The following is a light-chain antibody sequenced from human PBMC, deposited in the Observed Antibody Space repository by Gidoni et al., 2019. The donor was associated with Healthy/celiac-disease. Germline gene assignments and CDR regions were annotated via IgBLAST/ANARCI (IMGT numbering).Light chain of an antibody. J-gene: IGKJ2*01. CDR3: QQYYSTPVT. V-gene: IGKV4-1*01. CDR1: QSVLYSSNNKNY. Sequence: DIVMTQSPDSLAGSLGERATINCKSSQSVLYSSNNKNYLAWYQQKPGQPPKLLIYWASTRESGVPDRFSGSGSGTDFTLTISSRQAEDVAVYDCQQYYSTPVTVGQGTKLEIK. CDR2: WAS.